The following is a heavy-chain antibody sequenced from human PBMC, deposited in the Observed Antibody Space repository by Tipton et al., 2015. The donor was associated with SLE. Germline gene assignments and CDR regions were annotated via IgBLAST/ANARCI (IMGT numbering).Heavy chain of an antibody. CDR2: ISAYNGNT. CDR3: AIAVAGTLFFDY. J-gene: IGHJ4*02. CDR1: GYTFTTYG. D-gene: IGHD6-19*01. Sequence: QVQLVQSGAEVKRPGASVKVSCKASGYTFTTYGISWVRQAPGQGLEWMGWISAYNGNTNYAQKLQGRVTMTTDTSTNTAYMELRSLRSDDTAVYYCAIAVAGTLFFDYWGQGTLVTVSS. V-gene: IGHV1-18*01.